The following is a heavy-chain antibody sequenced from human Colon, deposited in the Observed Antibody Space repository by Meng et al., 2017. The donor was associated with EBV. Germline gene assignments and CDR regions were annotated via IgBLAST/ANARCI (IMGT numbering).Heavy chain of an antibody. J-gene: IGHJ5*02. V-gene: IGHV4-30-2*01. CDR2: IYHGGTT. CDR3: ARGPYCGGDCYWFDP. CDR1: GDSISSVNYS. Sequence: HLRLTAPHAGLVHPEHPLSLTFAVFGDSISSVNYSWSWIRQPPGQRLEWIGYIYHGGTTYNTSLKSRVTISVDNSNKQFSLRLTSVTAADTAVYYCARGPYCGGDCYWFDPWGQGTLVTVSS. D-gene: IGHD2-21*02.